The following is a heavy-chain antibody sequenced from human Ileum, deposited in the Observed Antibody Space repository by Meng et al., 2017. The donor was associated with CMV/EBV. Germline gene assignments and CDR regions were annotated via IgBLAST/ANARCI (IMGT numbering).Heavy chain of an antibody. CDR1: GFTFNTYW. Sequence: GESLKISCAASGFTFNTYWMHWVRQVAGKGLVWVSRISPDGRTTSYADSVRGRFTISRDNAKNTLYLQMSSLRVEDTALYYCGRVGDGRKSGNFDSWGQGTLVTVSS. CDR2: ISPDGRTT. J-gene: IGHJ5*01. CDR3: GRVGDGRKSGNFDS. V-gene: IGHV3-74*01.